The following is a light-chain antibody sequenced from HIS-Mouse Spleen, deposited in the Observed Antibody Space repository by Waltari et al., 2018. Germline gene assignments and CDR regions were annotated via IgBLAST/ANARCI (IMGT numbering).Light chain of an antibody. Sequence: QSALTQPASVSGSPGQSITISCTGTSSDVGSYNLVSWYQQHPGKAPKLMIYEGSKRPQGVSNRFSGSTSGNTASLTISGLQAEDEADYYCCSYAGSSTVFGGGTKLTVL. CDR2: EGS. V-gene: IGLV2-23*01. J-gene: IGLJ2*01. CDR1: SSDVGSYNL. CDR3: CSYAGSSTV.